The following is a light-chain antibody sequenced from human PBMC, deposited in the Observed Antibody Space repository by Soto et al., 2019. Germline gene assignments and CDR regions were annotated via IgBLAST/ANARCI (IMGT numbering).Light chain of an antibody. J-gene: IGLJ1*01. CDR3: GSWDSSLSAYV. Sequence: TQPPPLSAAPGQHVTNSCSGSITNIGGHSVSWYQQLPVTAPKLLIYDDNRRPSGLPYRFSGSRSVTSATLGIPGFPAGGRGGYYCGSWDSSLSAYVFRTGTKVTVL. CDR1: ITNIGGHS. V-gene: IGLV1-51*01. CDR2: DDN.